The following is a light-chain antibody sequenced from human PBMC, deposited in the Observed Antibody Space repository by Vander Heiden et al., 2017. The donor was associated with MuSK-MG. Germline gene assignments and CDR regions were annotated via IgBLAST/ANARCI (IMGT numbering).Light chain of an antibody. CDR1: QSISSY. CDR2: AAY. Sequence: DIQMTQSPSSLSASVGDRVTITCRASQSISSYLNWYQQKPGKAPKLLIYAAYSLQSGVPSRFSGSVSGTDFTLTISSLQPEEFATYYCQQSDSTPLTFGGGTKVEIK. J-gene: IGKJ4*01. CDR3: QQSDSTPLT. V-gene: IGKV1-39*01.